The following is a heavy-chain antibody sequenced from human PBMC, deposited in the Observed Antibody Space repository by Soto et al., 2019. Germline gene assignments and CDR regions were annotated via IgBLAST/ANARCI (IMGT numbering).Heavy chain of an antibody. Sequence: GESLKISCKGSGYSFTIYWIGWVRQMPGKGLEWMGIIYPGDSDTRYSPSFQGQVTISADKSISTAYLQWSSLKASDTAMYYCARSKAVVVPAASTRMNYYYYYGMDVWGQGTRSPSP. CDR3: ARSKAVVVPAASTRMNYYYYYGMDV. D-gene: IGHD2-2*01. V-gene: IGHV5-51*01. CDR1: GYSFTIYW. J-gene: IGHJ6*02. CDR2: IYPGDSDT.